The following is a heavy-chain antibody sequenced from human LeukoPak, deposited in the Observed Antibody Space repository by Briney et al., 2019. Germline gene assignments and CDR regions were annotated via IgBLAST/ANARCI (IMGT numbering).Heavy chain of an antibody. CDR2: LYSGGST. Sequence: GGSLRLSCAASGFTFSSSWMSWVRQAPGKGLEWISVLYSGGSTNYADSVKGRFTTSRDDSKNTLFLQMNNLRAEDTAVYFCARETSAFWGQGTLVTVSS. CDR3: ARETSAF. V-gene: IGHV3-53*01. J-gene: IGHJ4*02. CDR1: GFTFSSSW.